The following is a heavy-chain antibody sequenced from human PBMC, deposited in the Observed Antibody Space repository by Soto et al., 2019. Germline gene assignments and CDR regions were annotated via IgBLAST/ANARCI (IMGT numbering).Heavy chain of an antibody. D-gene: IGHD3-3*01. CDR3: ARGNDFWSGYPDYFDY. CDR2: ISSSSSYI. V-gene: IGHV3-21*01. Sequence: GGSLRLSCAASGCTFSSYSMNWVRQAPGKGLEWVSSISSSSSYIYYADSVKGRFTISRDNAKNSLYLQMNSLRAEDTAVYYCARGNDFWSGYPDYFDYWGQGTLVTVSS. CDR1: GCTFSSYS. J-gene: IGHJ4*02.